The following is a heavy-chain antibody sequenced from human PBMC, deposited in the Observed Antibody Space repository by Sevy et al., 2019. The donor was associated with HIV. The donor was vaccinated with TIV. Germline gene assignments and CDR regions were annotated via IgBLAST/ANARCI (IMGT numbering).Heavy chain of an antibody. CDR2: ISGSGGTT. J-gene: IGHJ6*01. V-gene: IGHV3-23*01. D-gene: IGHD6-19*01. CDR1: GFTFTNYA. Sequence: GESLKISCAASGFTFTNYAMNWVRQAPGKGLEWVSAISGSGGTTYYADSVQGRFTISRDKSKNTLYLQMNSLRAEDTAVYYYAKVLARGVAVAGTAWGMDIWGQGTTVTVSS. CDR3: AKVLARGVAVAGTAWGMDI.